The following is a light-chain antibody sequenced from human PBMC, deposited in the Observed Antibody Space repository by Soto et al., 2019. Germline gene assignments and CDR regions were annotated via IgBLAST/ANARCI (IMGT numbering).Light chain of an antibody. CDR2: DAS. CDR3: HHRSNWPPAYT. CDR1: QPINTY. Sequence: EVLLTQSPATLSFTPGESATLSCRASQPINTYLGWYQQKSGQSPRLLIYDASNRAADIPARFSASGFGTDFSFTITSPNPENFGSYYYHHRSNWPPAYTFGQGTKLEI. J-gene: IGKJ2*01. V-gene: IGKV3-11*01.